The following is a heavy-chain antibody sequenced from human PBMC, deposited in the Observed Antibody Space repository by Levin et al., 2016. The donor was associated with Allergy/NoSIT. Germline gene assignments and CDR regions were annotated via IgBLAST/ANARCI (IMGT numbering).Heavy chain of an antibody. Sequence: GESLKISCAASGFTFSSYPMAWVRQAPGKGLEWVSAISANGGSTFCADSVKGRFTISRDNSNNALFLQMNTLRAGDTAVYYCAIDRRECSGGSCYSIRWGQGTLVTVSS. J-gene: IGHJ4*02. CDR2: ISANGGST. CDR1: GFTFSSYP. CDR3: AIDRRECSGGSCYSIR. V-gene: IGHV3-23*01. D-gene: IGHD2-15*01.